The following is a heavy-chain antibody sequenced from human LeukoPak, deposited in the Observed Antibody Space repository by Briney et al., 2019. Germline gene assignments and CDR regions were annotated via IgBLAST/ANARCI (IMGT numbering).Heavy chain of an antibody. CDR3: ARDRFGDLNYFDY. CDR2: IYTSGST. J-gene: IGHJ4*02. D-gene: IGHD3-3*01. V-gene: IGHV4-4*07. Sequence: PSETLSLTCTVSGGSTSSYFWSWIRQPAGKGLEWIGRIYTSGSTNYNPSLKSRVTISAGKSTNQFSLKLSSVTAADTAVYYCARDRFGDLNYFDYWGQGTLVTVSS. CDR1: GGSTSSYF.